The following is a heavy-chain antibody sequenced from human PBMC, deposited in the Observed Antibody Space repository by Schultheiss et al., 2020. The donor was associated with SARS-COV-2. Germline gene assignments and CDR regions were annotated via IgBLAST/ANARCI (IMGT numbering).Heavy chain of an antibody. CDR1: GFTFSGSA. CDR2: IRSKANSYAT. J-gene: IGHJ4*02. V-gene: IGHV3-73*01. D-gene: IGHD2-2*01. CDR3: TRPYPATVSEFYY. Sequence: GGSLRLSCAASGFTFSGSAMHWVRQASGKGLEWVGRIRSKANSYATAYAASVKGRFTISRDDSKNTTYLQMNSLETEDTAVYYCTRPYPATVSEFYYWGQGTVVTVSS.